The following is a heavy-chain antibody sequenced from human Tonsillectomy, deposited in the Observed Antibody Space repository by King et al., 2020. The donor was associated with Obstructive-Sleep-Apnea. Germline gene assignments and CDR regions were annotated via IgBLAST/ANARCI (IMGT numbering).Heavy chain of an antibody. D-gene: IGHD3-10*01. V-gene: IGHV1-69*10. J-gene: IGHJ3*02. CDR2: IIPILGIA. Sequence: QLVQSGAEVKKPGSSVKVSCKPSGGTFSSYAISWVRQAPGQGLEWMGGIIPILGIANYAQKFQGRVTITADKSTSTAYMELSSLRSEDTAVYYCARGRELTAVYGSGRVGAFDIWGQGTMVTVSS. CDR3: ARGRELTAVYGSGRVGAFDI. CDR1: GGTFSSYA.